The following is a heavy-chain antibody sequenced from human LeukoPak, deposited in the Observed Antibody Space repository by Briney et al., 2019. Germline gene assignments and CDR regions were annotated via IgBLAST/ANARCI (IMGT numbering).Heavy chain of an antibody. CDR2: INHSGST. J-gene: IGHJ1*01. CDR1: GGSISSSNW. V-gene: IGHV4-4*02. D-gene: IGHD5-24*01. CDR3: ARDQGDGYNNNFQH. Sequence: PSGTLSLNCAVSGGSISSSNWWRWIRQSPGRGLEWIGEINHSGSTNYNPSLKSRVTISVDTSKNQFSLKLSSVTAADTAVYYCARDQGDGYNNNFQHWGQGTLVTVSS.